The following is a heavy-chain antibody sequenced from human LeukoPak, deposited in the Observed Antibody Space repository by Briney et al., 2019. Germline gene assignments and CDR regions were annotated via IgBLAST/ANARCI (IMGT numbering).Heavy chain of an antibody. CDR3: ARIRTCITTSCHFDY. CDR2: INLNSGAT. CDR1: GFTSIDYY. V-gene: IGHV1-2*02. J-gene: IGHJ4*02. Sequence: ASVKVSCKASGFTSIDYYMHWVRQAPGQGLEWMGWINLNSGATNSVQNFQGRVTMTRDTSISTAYMELSRLRSDDTAIYYCARIRTCITTSCHFDYWGQGTLVTVSS. D-gene: IGHD2-2*01.